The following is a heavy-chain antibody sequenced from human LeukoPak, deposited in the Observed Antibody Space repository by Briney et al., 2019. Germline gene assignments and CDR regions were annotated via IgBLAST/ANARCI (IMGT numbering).Heavy chain of an antibody. CDR1: GFTFSSYA. J-gene: IGHJ4*02. Sequence: GGSLRLSCAASGFTFSSYAMSWVRQAPGKGLEWVSAISGSGGSTYYVDSVKGRFTISRDNSKNTLYLQMNSLRAEDTAVYYCAKVPRCGGDCYWRGYYFDYWGQGTLVTVSS. CDR3: AKVPRCGGDCYWRGYYFDY. D-gene: IGHD2-21*01. CDR2: ISGSGGST. V-gene: IGHV3-23*01.